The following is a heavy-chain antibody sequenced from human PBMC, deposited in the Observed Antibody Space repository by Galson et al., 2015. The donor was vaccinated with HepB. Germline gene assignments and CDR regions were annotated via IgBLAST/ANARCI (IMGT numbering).Heavy chain of an antibody. Sequence: SLRLSCAASGFTFSSYSMNWVRQAPGKGLEWVSSISSSSSYIYYEDSVKGRFTISRDNAKNSLYLQMNSLRAEDTAVYYCGRDKGYDFWSDKRYYFDYWGQGTLVTVSS. J-gene: IGHJ4*02. D-gene: IGHD3-3*01. V-gene: IGHV3-21*01. CDR3: GRDKGYDFWSDKRYYFDY. CDR1: GFTFSSYS. CDR2: ISSSSSYI.